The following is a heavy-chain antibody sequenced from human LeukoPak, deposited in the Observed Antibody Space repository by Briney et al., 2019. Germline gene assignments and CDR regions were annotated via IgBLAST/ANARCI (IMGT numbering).Heavy chain of an antibody. CDR2: IYTSGST. CDR3: ARDPGLIAARPFDY. Sequence: SETLSLTCTVSGGSISSYYWSWIRQPAGKGLEWIGRIYTSGSTNYNPSLKSRVTMSVDTSKDQFSLKLSSMTAADTAVYYCARDPGLIAARPFDYWGQGTLVTVSS. CDR1: GGSISSYY. J-gene: IGHJ4*02. V-gene: IGHV4-4*07. D-gene: IGHD6-13*01.